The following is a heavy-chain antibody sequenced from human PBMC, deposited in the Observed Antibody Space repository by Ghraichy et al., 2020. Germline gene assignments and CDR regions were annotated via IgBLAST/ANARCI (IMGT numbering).Heavy chain of an antibody. CDR2: IYYSGST. CDR1: GGSISSYY. CDR3: ARHLNDYGDYVGYFDY. D-gene: IGHD4-17*01. J-gene: IGHJ4*02. Sequence: SETLSLTCTVSGGSISSYYWSWIRQPPGKGLEWIGYIYYSGSTNYNPSLKSRVTISVDTSKNQFSLKLSSVTAADTAVYYCARHLNDYGDYVGYFDYWGQGTLVTVSS. V-gene: IGHV4-59*08.